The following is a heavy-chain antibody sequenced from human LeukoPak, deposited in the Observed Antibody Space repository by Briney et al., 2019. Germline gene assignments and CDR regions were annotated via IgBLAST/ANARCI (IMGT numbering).Heavy chain of an antibody. CDR3: AKDNGWGFDI. J-gene: IGHJ3*02. CDR2: ISWDGGNK. V-gene: IGHV3-43*01. Sequence: PGGSLRLSCAASGFMFEDYSMHWVRQAPGKGLEWVSVISWDGGNKYYADSVKGRFTISRDNSKNTLYLQMNSLRAEDTAVYYCAKDNGWGFDIWGQGTMVTVSS. CDR1: GFMFEDYS. D-gene: IGHD3-10*01.